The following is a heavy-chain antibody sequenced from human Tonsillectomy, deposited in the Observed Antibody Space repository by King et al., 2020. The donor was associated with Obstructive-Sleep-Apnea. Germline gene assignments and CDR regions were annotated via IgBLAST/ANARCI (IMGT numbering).Heavy chain of an antibody. CDR3: AKVSRHPYYDILTGYYSWGDWYFDL. J-gene: IGHJ2*01. Sequence: VQLVESGGGLVQPGRSLRLSCAASGFTFDDYAMHWVRQAPGKGLEWVSGISWNSGSIGYADSVKGRFTISRDNAKNSLYLQMNSLKAEDTALYYCAKVSRHPYYDILTGYYSWGDWYFDLWGRGTLVTVSS. D-gene: IGHD3-9*01. CDR1: GFTFDDYA. CDR2: ISWNSGSI. V-gene: IGHV3-9*01.